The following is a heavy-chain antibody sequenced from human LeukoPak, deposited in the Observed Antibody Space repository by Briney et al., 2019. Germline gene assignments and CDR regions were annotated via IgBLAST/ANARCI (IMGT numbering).Heavy chain of an antibody. CDR3: ATSIAVAGVYYYYGMDV. Sequence: GASVKVSCKVSGYTLTELSMHWVRQAPGKGLEWMGGFDPEEGETIYAQKFQGRVTMTEDTSTDTAYMELSSLRSEDTAVYYCATSIAVAGVYYYYGMDVWGQGTTVTVSS. CDR2: FDPEEGET. V-gene: IGHV1-24*01. J-gene: IGHJ6*02. CDR1: GYTLTELS. D-gene: IGHD6-19*01.